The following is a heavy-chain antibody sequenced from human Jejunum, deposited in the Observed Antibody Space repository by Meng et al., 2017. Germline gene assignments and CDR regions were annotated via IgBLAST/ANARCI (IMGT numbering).Heavy chain of an antibody. CDR2: IIPIFDTP. CDR1: GGTFNTYA. CDR3: ARGAVVATTYYFDS. D-gene: IGHD2-15*01. Sequence: VQLVQSGAEVKKPGSSVKVSCKVSGGTFNTYAISWVRQAPGQGLEWMGGIIPIFDTPNYAQKFQDRVTITADASTSTAYMELNGLISEDTALYYCARGAVVATTYYFDSWGQGTLVTVSS. V-gene: IGHV1-69*01. J-gene: IGHJ4*02.